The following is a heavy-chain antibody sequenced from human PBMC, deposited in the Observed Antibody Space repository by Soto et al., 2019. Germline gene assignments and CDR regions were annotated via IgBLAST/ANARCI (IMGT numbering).Heavy chain of an antibody. J-gene: IGHJ4*02. Sequence: GASVKVSCKASGYTFTSYGISWVRQAPGQGLEWLGWISTYNGNTNSAPRLQGRLTLTTDTSTNTAYMELRSPTSDDTAVYYCARDERDSCSGGDCFYFDYWGQGTLVTVSS. D-gene: IGHD2-21*02. CDR2: ISTYNGNT. CDR1: GYTFTSYG. V-gene: IGHV1-18*04. CDR3: ARDERDSCSGGDCFYFDY.